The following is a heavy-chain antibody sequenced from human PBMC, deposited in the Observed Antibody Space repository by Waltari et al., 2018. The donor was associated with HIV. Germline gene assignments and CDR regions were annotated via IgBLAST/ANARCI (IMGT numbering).Heavy chain of an antibody. Sequence: QVQLVESGGGVVQPGGSLRLSCAASGCTFSSYGMHWVRQAPGKGLEWVAFIRYDGSNKYYADSVKGRFTISRDNSKNTLYLQMNSLRAEDTAVYYCAKERELELQNYYYYYGMDVWGQGTTVTVSS. CDR1: GCTFSSYG. CDR3: AKERELELQNYYYYYGMDV. V-gene: IGHV3-30*02. J-gene: IGHJ6*02. CDR2: IRYDGSNK. D-gene: IGHD1-7*01.